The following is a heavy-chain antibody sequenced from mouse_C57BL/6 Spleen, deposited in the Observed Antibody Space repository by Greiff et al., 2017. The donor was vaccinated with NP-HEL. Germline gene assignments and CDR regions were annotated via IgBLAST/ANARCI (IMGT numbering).Heavy chain of an antibody. J-gene: IGHJ3*01. Sequence: VQLQQSGAELARPGASVKMSCKASGYTFTSYTMHWVKQRPGQGLEWIGYINPSSGYTKYNQKFKDKATLTADKSSSPAYMQLSSLTSENSAVYYCARKGDSSGYLSFAYWGQGTLVTVSA. D-gene: IGHD3-2*02. CDR1: GYTFTSYT. CDR2: INPSSGYT. CDR3: ARKGDSSGYLSFAY. V-gene: IGHV1-4*01.